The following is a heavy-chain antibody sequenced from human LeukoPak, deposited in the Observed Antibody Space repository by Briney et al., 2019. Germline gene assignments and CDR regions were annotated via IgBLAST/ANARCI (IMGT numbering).Heavy chain of an antibody. Sequence: SETLSLTCTVSGGSISSYYWSWIRQPPGKGLEWIGYIYYSGSTNYNPPLKSRVTISVDTSKNQFSLKLSSVTAADTAVYYCAGEGRRSGAFDYRGQGTLVTVSS. V-gene: IGHV4-59*01. CDR1: GGSISSYY. CDR3: AGEGRRSGAFDY. J-gene: IGHJ4*02. CDR2: IYYSGST.